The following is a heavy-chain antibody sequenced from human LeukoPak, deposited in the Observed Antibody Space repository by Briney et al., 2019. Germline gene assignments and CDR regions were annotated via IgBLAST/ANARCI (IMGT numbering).Heavy chain of an antibody. CDR3: ARGRGYSYGSPFDY. J-gene: IGHJ4*02. CDR1: GGSFSGYY. V-gene: IGHV4-34*01. CDR2: INHSGST. D-gene: IGHD5-18*01. Sequence: PSGTLSLTCAVYGGSFSGYYWSWIRQPPGKGLEWIGEINHSGSTNYNPSLKSRVTISVDTSKNQFSLKLSSVTAADTAVYYCARGRGYSYGSPFDYWGQGTLVTVSS.